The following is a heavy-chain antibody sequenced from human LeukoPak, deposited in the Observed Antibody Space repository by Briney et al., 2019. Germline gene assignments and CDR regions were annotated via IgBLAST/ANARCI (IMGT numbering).Heavy chain of an antibody. CDR2: ISSNGGST. Sequence: GGSLRLSCAASGFTFSSYAMHWVRQAPGKGLEYVSAISSNGGSTYYANSVKGRFTISRDNSKNTLYLQMGSLRAEDMAVYYCARGRDGYNHPPFDYWGQGTLVTVSS. CDR1: GFTFSSYA. V-gene: IGHV3-64*01. CDR3: ARGRDGYNHPPFDY. D-gene: IGHD5-24*01. J-gene: IGHJ4*02.